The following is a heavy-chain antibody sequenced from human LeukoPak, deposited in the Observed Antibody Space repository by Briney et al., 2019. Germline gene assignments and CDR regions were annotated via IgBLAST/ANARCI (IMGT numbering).Heavy chain of an antibody. CDR2: IYSGGST. V-gene: IGHV3-53*01. Sequence: PGGSLRLSCAASGFTVSSNYMSWVRQAPGKGLEWVSVIYSGGSTYYADSVKGRFTISRDNSKNTLYLQMNSLRAEDTAVYYCARDHSTVTHPPYWYFDLWGRGTLVTVSS. CDR3: ARDHSTVTHPPYWYFDL. J-gene: IGHJ2*01. D-gene: IGHD4-11*01. CDR1: GFTVSSNY.